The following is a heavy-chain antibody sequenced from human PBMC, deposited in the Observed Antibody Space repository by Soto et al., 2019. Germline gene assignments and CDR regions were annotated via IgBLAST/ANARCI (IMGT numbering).Heavy chain of an antibody. J-gene: IGHJ4*02. CDR1: GFDFRSYS. V-gene: IGHV3-21*01. Sequence: GGSLRLSCAASGFDFRSYSMNWIRQAAGKGLEWVSSISDTSSSKYYADSIKGRFTISRDNAKNSLFLQMNSLRAEDTAVYFCARERGSWYYFDFWGQGTLVTVSS. CDR3: ARERGSWYYFDF. D-gene: IGHD6-19*01. CDR2: ISDTSSSK.